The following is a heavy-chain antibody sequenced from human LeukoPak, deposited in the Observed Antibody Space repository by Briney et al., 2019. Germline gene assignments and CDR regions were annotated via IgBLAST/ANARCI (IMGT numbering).Heavy chain of an antibody. Sequence: GGTLRLSCAASGFTFYDYAMHWVRHAPGKGLEWVSGISWNSGSILYADSVKGRFTISRDNAKNSLYLQMNSLRAEDMALYYCAKDSTAAAGGVFDYWGQGTLVTVSS. D-gene: IGHD6-13*01. CDR1: GFTFYDYA. CDR3: AKDSTAAAGGVFDY. CDR2: ISWNSGSI. J-gene: IGHJ4*02. V-gene: IGHV3-9*03.